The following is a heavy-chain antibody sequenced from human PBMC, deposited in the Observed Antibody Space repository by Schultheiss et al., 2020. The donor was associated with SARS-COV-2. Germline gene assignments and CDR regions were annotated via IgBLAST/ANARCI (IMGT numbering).Heavy chain of an antibody. CDR2: IYHSGST. CDR1: GGSFSGYY. J-gene: IGHJ6*02. Sequence: SETLSLTCAVYGGSFSGYYWGWIRQPPGKGLEWIGSIYHSGSTNYNPSLKSRVTISVDTSKNQFSLKLSSVTAADTAVYYCARGLRYYDDGGMDVWGQGTTVTVSS. CDR3: ARGLRYYDDGGMDV. V-gene: IGHV4-34*01. D-gene: IGHD3-9*01.